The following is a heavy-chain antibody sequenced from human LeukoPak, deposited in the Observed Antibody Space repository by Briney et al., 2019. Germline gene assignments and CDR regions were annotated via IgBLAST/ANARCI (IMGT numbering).Heavy chain of an antibody. CDR3: ARQNDILTGYSKDAFDI. CDR2: IYPGDSDT. V-gene: IGHV5-51*01. CDR1: GYRLTNNW. J-gene: IGHJ3*02. Sequence: GESLKISCKISGYRLTNNWIGWVRQVPGKGLEWMGLIYPGDSDTRYSPSFQGQVTISADKSISTAYLQWSSLKASDTAMYYCARQNDILTGYSKDAFDIWGQGTMVTVSS. D-gene: IGHD3-9*01.